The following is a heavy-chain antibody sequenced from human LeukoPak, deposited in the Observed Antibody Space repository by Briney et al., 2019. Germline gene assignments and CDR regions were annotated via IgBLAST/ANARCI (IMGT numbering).Heavy chain of an antibody. J-gene: IGHJ3*02. CDR1: GFTFSSYA. D-gene: IGHD6-13*01. Sequence: PGGSLRHSCAASGFTFSSYAMHWVRQAPGKGLEWVAVISYDGSNKYYADSVKGRFTISRDNSKNTLYLQMNSLRAEDAAVYYCARVQDSSSRFDAFDIWGQGTMVTVSS. CDR2: ISYDGSNK. V-gene: IGHV3-30-3*01. CDR3: ARVQDSSSRFDAFDI.